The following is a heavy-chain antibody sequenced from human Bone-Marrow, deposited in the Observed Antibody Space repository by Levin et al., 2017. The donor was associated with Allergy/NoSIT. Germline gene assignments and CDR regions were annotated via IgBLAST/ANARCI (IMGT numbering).Heavy chain of an antibody. CDR2: IYYSGKA. CDR1: GDSVINNNYY. V-gene: IGHV4-61*01. J-gene: IGHJ6*02. Sequence: SETLSLTCTVSGDSVINNNYYWTWIRQPPGKGLEWIGYIYYSGKAIYNSSLESRVTMSVATSQNQFSLKLTSVTAADTAVYYCARDNYDSGGYLAWGPTRKNYKYYGMDVWGQGTTVTVSS. CDR3: ARDNYDSGGYLAWGPTRKNYKYYGMDV. D-gene: IGHD3-22*01.